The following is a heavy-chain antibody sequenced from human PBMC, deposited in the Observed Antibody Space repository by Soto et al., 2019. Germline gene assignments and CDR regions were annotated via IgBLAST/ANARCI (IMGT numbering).Heavy chain of an antibody. D-gene: IGHD3-3*01. CDR3: ARHDDFWSGYYLPVLGKYYYYYYMDV. J-gene: IGHJ6*03. Sequence: SETLSLTCTVSGGSISNFYWSWIRQPPGKGLEWIGYIYYSGSTNYNPSLKSRVSISVDTSKNQFSLKLSSVTAADTAVYYCARHDDFWSGYYLPVLGKYYYYYYMDVWGKGTTVTVSS. CDR1: GGSISNFY. CDR2: IYYSGST. V-gene: IGHV4-59*08.